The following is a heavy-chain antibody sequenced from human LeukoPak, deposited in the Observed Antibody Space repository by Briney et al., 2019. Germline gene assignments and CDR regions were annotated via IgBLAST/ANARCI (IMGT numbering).Heavy chain of an antibody. D-gene: IGHD1-1*01. CDR2: IYRDDDK. J-gene: IGHJ4*02. CDR3: AHRGSITTTGTFDY. CDR1: GFSLSTSGVG. V-gene: IGHV2-5*02. Sequence: SGPTLVNPTQTLTLTCTFSGFSLSTSGVGVAWIRQPPGKALEWLALIYRDDDKRYSLSLKNRLTITKDTSENQVVLSVANMDPVDTATYYCAHRGSITTTGTFDYWGQGTLVTVSS.